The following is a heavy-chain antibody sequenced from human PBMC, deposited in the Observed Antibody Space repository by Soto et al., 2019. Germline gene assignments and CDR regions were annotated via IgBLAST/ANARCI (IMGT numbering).Heavy chain of an antibody. CDR2: ISTSNDNT. CDR1: GCMLSTYA. Sequence: ATPNVSCTASGCMLSTYAIRWARQAPEQGLEWMGWISTSNDNTYYAQKFQGRVTMTQDTSTNTAYMELRSLRSDDTAVYFCARAELFRFSEWPRRAPKPTWFDPWGKGTLVTVSS. D-gene: IGHD3-3*01. CDR3: ARAELFRFSEWPRRAPKPTWFDP. V-gene: IGHV1-18*01. J-gene: IGHJ5*02.